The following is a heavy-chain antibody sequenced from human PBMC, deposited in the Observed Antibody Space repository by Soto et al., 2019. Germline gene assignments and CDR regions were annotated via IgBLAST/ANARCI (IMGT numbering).Heavy chain of an antibody. D-gene: IGHD3-22*01. V-gene: IGHV4-38-2*02. CDR3: AREEGLLPPYYYYYGMDV. CDR1: GYSISSGYY. Sequence: SSETLSLTCAVSGYSISSGYYWGWIRQPPGKGLEWIGSIYHSGSTYYNPSLKSRVTISVDTSKNQFSLKLSSVTAADTAVYYCAREEGLLPPYYYYYGMDVWGQGTTVTVSS. CDR2: IYHSGST. J-gene: IGHJ6*02.